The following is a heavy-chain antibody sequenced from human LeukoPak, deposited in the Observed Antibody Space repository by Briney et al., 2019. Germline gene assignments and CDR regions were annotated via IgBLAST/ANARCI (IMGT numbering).Heavy chain of an antibody. CDR2: ISAYNGNT. CDR3: ASNYYYDSSGYYPDDAFDI. D-gene: IGHD3-22*01. V-gene: IGHV1-18*03. CDR1: GYTFTSYG. J-gene: IGHJ3*02. Sequence: GASVKVSCKASGYTFTSYGISWVRQAPGQGLEWMGWISAYNGNTNYAQKLQGRVTMTTDTSTSTAYMELRSLRSDDMAVYYCASNYYYDSSGYYPDDAFDIWGQGTMVTVSS.